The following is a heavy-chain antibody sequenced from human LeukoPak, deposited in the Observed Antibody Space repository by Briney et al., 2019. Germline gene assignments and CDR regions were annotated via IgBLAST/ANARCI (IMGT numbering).Heavy chain of an antibody. J-gene: IGHJ3*02. CDR2: INGYNGNT. CDR1: GYTFSSYG. CDR3: AREDYYDSSGFFNGKGADAFDI. Sequence: ASVKVSCKASGYTFSSYGIIWVRQAPGHGLEWMGRINGYNGNTNYAQKVQGRVTMTTDTSTSTAYMELRNLRSDDTAVYYCAREDYYDSSGFFNGKGADAFDIWGQGTMVTVSS. D-gene: IGHD3-22*01. V-gene: IGHV1-18*01.